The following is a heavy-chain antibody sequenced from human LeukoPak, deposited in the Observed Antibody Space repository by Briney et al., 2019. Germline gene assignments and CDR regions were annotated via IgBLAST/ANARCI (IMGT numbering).Heavy chain of an antibody. CDR2: ISSSSSYI. D-gene: IGHD6-13*01. CDR3: ARDQHSSSWMLPSAWFDP. J-gene: IGHJ5*02. Sequence: PGGSLRLSCAASGFTFSSYSMNGVRQAPGEGLEWVSSISSSSSYIYYADSVKGRFTISRDNAKNSPYLQMNSLRAEDTAVYYCARDQHSSSWMLPSAWFDPWGQGTLVTVSS. V-gene: IGHV3-21*01. CDR1: GFTFSSYS.